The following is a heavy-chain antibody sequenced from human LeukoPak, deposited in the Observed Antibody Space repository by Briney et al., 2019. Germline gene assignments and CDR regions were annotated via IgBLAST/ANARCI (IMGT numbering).Heavy chain of an antibody. D-gene: IGHD2-2*01. CDR1: GYTFTGYY. CDR3: ARESSCSSTSCFYYFDY. V-gene: IGHV1-2*02. CDR2: INPNSGGT. Sequence: ASVKVSCKASGYTFTGYYMHWVRQAPGQGLEWMGWINPNSGGTNYAQKFQGRVTMTRDTSISTAYVELSRLRSDDTAVYYCARESSCSSTSCFYYFDYWGQGTLVTVSS. J-gene: IGHJ4*02.